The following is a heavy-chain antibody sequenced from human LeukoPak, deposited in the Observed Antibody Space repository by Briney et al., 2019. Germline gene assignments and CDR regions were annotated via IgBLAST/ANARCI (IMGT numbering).Heavy chain of an antibody. J-gene: IGHJ4*02. CDR3: ARDGEKGLDY. CDR2: IRAYNGNT. CDR1: GYTFTSYG. Sequence: ASVKVSCKASGYTFTSYGVSWVGQAPGHGLEWMGWIRAYNGNTNYAQKLQGRVTMTTDTPTSTAYMELRSLRSDDTAVYYCARDGEKGLDYWGQGTLVTVSS. V-gene: IGHV1-18*01. D-gene: IGHD3-10*01.